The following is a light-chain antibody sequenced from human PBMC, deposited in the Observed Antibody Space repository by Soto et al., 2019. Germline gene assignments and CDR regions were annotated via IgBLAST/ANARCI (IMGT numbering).Light chain of an antibody. CDR3: QQYGSSSRT. CDR1: QSVSSN. Sequence: EIVMTQSPATLSVSPGERATLSCRASQSVSSNLAWYQQKPGQTPRLLIYDASTRATGIPARFSGSGSGTDFTLTISRLEPEDFAVYYCQQYGSSSRTFGQGTKVDIK. J-gene: IGKJ1*01. V-gene: IGKV3-15*01. CDR2: DAS.